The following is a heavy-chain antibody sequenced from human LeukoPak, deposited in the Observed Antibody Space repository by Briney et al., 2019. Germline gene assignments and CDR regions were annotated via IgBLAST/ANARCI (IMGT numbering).Heavy chain of an antibody. V-gene: IGHV1-8*01. CDR3: ARWGGYDLNLDY. D-gene: IGHD5-12*01. Sequence: XXXGWMNPNSGNTGYAQKFQGRVTMTRSTSISTAYMELSSLRSEDTAVYYCARWGGYDLNLDYWGQGTLVTVSS. J-gene: IGHJ4*02. CDR2: MNPNSGNT.